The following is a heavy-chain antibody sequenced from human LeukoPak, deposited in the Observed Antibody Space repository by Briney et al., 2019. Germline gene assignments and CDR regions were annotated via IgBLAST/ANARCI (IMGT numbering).Heavy chain of an antibody. CDR3: ARVGGGYCSGGSCEYYFDY. V-gene: IGHV4-4*07. Sequence: SETLSLTCTVSGGSISSYYWSWIRQPAGKGLEWIGRIYTSGSTNYNPSLKSRVTMSVDTSKNQFSLKLSSVTAADTAVNYCARVGGGYCSGGSCEYYFDYWGQGTLVTVSS. CDR1: GGSISSYY. J-gene: IGHJ4*02. D-gene: IGHD2-15*01. CDR2: IYTSGST.